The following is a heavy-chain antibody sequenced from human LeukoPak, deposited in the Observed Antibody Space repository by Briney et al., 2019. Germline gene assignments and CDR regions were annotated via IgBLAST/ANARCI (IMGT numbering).Heavy chain of an antibody. J-gene: IGHJ3*02. CDR2: IWYDGSSK. Sequence: PGGSLRLSCAASGFIFSAYGMHWVRQAPGKGLEWLAVIWYDGSSKYYADSVKGRFTISRDNSKNMLYMQMNNLRVEDTAVYYCARDNRYTGNYLDAFDIWGQGTLVTVSS. V-gene: IGHV3-33*01. CDR3: ARDNRYTGNYLDAFDI. D-gene: IGHD3-16*02. CDR1: GFIFSAYG.